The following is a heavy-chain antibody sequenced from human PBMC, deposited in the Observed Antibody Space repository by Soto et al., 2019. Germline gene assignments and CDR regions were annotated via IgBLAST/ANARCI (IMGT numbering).Heavy chain of an antibody. J-gene: IGHJ4*02. Sequence: GGLRLSCAASGFTFSSYAMSWVRQALGKGLEWVSAISGSGGSTYYADSVKGRFTISRDNSKNTLYLQMNSLRAEDTAVYYCAKGGDIVLMVYATSRHFDYWGQGTLVTVSS. D-gene: IGHD2-8*01. CDR3: AKGGDIVLMVYATSRHFDY. CDR1: GFTFSSYA. CDR2: ISGSGGST. V-gene: IGHV3-23*01.